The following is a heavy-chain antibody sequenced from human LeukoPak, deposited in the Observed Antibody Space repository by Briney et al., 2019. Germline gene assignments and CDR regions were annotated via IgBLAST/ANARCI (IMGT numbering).Heavy chain of an antibody. J-gene: IGHJ4*02. CDR1: EFTFSTYW. CDR3: ARGQSGYSDSWYVL. CDR2: INSDGSST. V-gene: IGHV3-74*01. D-gene: IGHD6-13*01. Sequence: PGGSLRLSCAVSEFTFSTYWMHWVRQAPGKGLVWVSRINSDGSSTYYADSVKGRFTVSRDNAKNTLYLQMNSLRAEDTAVYYCARGQSGYSDSWYVLWGQGTLVTVSS.